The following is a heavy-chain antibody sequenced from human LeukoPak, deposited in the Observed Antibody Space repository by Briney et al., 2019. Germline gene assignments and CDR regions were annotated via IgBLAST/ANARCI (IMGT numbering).Heavy chain of an antibody. D-gene: IGHD3-3*01. CDR2: INHSGST. Sequence: PSETLSLTCAVYGGSFSGYYWSWIRQPPGKGLEWIGEINHSGSTNYNPSLKSRVTISVDTSKNQFSLKLSSVTAADTAVYYCARAHYTFSRYGGFDYWCQGTLVTVSS. CDR3: ARAHYTFSRYGGFDY. V-gene: IGHV4-34*01. J-gene: IGHJ4*02. CDR1: GGSFSGYY.